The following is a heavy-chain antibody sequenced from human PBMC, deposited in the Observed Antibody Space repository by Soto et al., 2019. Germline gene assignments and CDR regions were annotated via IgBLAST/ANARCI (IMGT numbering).Heavy chain of an antibody. J-gene: IGHJ4*02. Sequence: QVQLVQSGAEVKKPGASVKVSCKASGYTFTTYDIHWVRQATGQGLEWLGWMNPTRGNTGFAQQFQGRVTMTRNTSISTAYMELSSLRSEDTAVYCGARDDYYESKTYLPRGQGTLVTVTS. V-gene: IGHV1-8*01. CDR1: GYTFTTYD. CDR2: MNPTRGNT. CDR3: ARDDYYESKTYLP. D-gene: IGHD3-16*01.